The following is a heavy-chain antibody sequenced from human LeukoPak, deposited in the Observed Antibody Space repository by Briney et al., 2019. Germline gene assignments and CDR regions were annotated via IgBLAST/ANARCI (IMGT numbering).Heavy chain of an antibody. CDR2: IYSGGGT. J-gene: IGHJ4*02. V-gene: IGHV3-66*01. D-gene: IGHD3-22*01. Sequence: GGSLRLSCAASGITVSTNYMSWVRQAPGKGLEWVSIIYSGGGTYYADSVKGRFTISRENSKNTLWLQMNSLRAEDTAVYYCARDPTIIYYETSGLFDFWGQGTLVTVSS. CDR3: ARDPTIIYYETSGLFDF. CDR1: GITVSTNY.